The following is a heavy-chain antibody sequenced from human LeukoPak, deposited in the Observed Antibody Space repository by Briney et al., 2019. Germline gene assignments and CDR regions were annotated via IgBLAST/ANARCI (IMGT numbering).Heavy chain of an antibody. V-gene: IGHV3-74*03. J-gene: IGHJ6*03. D-gene: IGHD1-26*01. Sequence: TGGSLRLSCAASGFTFDDYAMHWVRQAPGKGLEWVSCINSDGSRTTYADSVKGRFTISRDNAKNTLYLQMKSLRAEDTAVYYCAKDVAYSGSYREYYMDVWGKGTTVTVSS. CDR1: GFTFDDYA. CDR3: AKDVAYSGSYREYYMDV. CDR2: INSDGSRT.